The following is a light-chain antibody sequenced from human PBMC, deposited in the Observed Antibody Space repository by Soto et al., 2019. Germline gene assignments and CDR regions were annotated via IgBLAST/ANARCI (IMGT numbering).Light chain of an antibody. J-gene: IGKJ1*01. CDR2: GAS. CDR3: QQYAGSRT. V-gene: IGKV3-20*01. Sequence: EMTQSPGTLSLSPGERATLSCRASQSVTKSFAWYQQKPGQAPRLLIYGASSRATGIPDRFTGSGSGTDFTLTISRLEPEDFAVYYCQQYAGSRTFGQGTKVDIK. CDR1: QSVTKS.